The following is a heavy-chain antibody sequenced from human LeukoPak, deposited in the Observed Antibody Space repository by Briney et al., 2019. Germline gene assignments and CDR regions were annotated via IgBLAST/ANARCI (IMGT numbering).Heavy chain of an antibody. D-gene: IGHD1-1*01. CDR2: IYYHENT. CDR3: ARRAYSAAYWKHFDY. J-gene: IGHJ4*02. V-gene: IGHV4-39*01. CDR1: GDSISSSSSY. Sequence: PSETLSLTCTVSGDSISSSSSYWGWIRQAPGKGLEWIGSIYYHENTYYNSSLKSRVTISVDTSKNQFSLKLNSVTAADTAVYFCARRAYSAAYWKHFDYWGQGTLVTVSS.